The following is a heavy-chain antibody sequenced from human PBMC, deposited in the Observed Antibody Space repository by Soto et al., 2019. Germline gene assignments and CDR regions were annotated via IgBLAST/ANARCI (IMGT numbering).Heavy chain of an antibody. D-gene: IGHD2-21*01. CDR2: IIPIFGTA. CDR3: AGDSREVVVANWYLAL. Sequence: QVQLVQSGAEVKKPGSSVKVSCKASGGTFSSYAISWVRQAPGQGLEWMGGIIPIFGTANYAQKFQGRVTITADECTSTAYMGLSSLRSEDTAVYYCAGDSREVVVANWYLALWGRGTLVTVSS. J-gene: IGHJ2*01. CDR1: GGTFSSYA. V-gene: IGHV1-69*12.